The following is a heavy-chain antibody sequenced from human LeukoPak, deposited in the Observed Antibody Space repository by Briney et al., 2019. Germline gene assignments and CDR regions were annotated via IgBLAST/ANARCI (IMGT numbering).Heavy chain of an antibody. CDR1: GFTFSSYG. CDR3: ARDVAGVGSGSYVN. CDR2: ISGSGGST. V-gene: IGHV3-23*01. D-gene: IGHD1-26*01. J-gene: IGHJ4*02. Sequence: GGSLRLSCAASGFTFSSYGMSWVRQAPGKGLEWVSGISGSGGSTYYADSVKGRFTISRDNAKNTLYLQMNSLRAEDTAVYYCARDVAGVGSGSYVNWGQGTLVTVSS.